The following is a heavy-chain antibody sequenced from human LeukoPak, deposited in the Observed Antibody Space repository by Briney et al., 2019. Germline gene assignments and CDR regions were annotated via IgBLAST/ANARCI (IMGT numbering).Heavy chain of an antibody. CDR1: GFTFSSYG. CDR2: ISYDGSNK. V-gene: IGHV3-30*18. D-gene: IGHD3-22*01. J-gene: IGHJ4*02. CDR3: AKEDSSGYYAGLSYFDY. Sequence: GSLRLSCAASGFTFSSYGMHWVRQAPGKGLEWVAVISYDGSNKYYADSVKGRFTISRDNSKNTLYLQMNSLRAEDTAVYYCAKEDSSGYYAGLSYFDYWGQGTLVTVSS.